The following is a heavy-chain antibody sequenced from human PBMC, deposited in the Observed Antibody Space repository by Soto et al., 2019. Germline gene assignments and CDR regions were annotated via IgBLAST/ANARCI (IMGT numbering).Heavy chain of an antibody. D-gene: IGHD5-18*01. CDR3: AIFTAMATEVFDY. CDR1: GYTFTGYY. J-gene: IGHJ4*02. V-gene: IGHV1-2*02. Sequence: ASVKVSCKASGYTFTGYYMHWVRQAPGQGLEWMGWINPNSGGTNYAQKFQDRVTMTRDTSISTAYMELSRLRSDDTAVYYCAIFTAMATEVFDYWGQGTLVTVSS. CDR2: INPNSGGT.